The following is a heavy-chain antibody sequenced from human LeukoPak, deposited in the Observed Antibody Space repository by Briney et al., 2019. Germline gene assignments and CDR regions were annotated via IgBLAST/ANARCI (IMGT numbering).Heavy chain of an antibody. CDR1: GFTFSSYW. D-gene: IGHD3-10*01. J-gene: IGHJ6*03. V-gene: IGHV3-7*01. Sequence: PGGSLRLSCAASGFTFSSYWISWVRQAPGKGLEWVANIKQDGSEKYYVDSVKGRFTISRDNAKNSLYLQMNSLRAEDTAVYYCASFYSGRGYFYYYYMDVWGKGTTVTVSS. CDR3: ASFYSGRGYFYYYYMDV. CDR2: IKQDGSEK.